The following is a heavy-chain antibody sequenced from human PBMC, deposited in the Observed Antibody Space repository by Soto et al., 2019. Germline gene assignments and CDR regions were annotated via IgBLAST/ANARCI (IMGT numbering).Heavy chain of an antibody. CDR2: INHSGST. V-gene: IGHV4-34*01. Sequence: QVQLQQWGAGLLKPSETLSLTCAVYGGSFSGYYWSWIRQPPGKGLEWIGEINHSGSTNYNPSLKSRVTISVDTSKNPFSLKLSSVTAADTAVYYCARANGGGSYWNDYWGQGTLVTVSS. D-gene: IGHD1-26*01. J-gene: IGHJ4*02. CDR3: ARANGGGSYWNDY. CDR1: GGSFSGYY.